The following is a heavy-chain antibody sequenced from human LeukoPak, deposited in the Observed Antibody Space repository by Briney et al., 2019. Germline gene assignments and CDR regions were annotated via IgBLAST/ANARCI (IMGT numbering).Heavy chain of an antibody. CDR3: ARGPVGATISGWFDP. CDR2: IYYSGST. J-gene: IGHJ5*02. V-gene: IGHV4-59*01. CDR1: GGSISSYY. D-gene: IGHD1-26*01. Sequence: PSETLSLTCTVSGGSISSYYWSWIRQPPGKGLEWIGYIYYSGSTNYNPSLKSRVTISVDTSKNQFSLKLSSVTAADTAVYYCARGPVGATISGWFDPWGQGTLVTVSS.